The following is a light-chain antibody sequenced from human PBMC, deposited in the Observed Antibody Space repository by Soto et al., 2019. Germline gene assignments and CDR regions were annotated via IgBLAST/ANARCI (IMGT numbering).Light chain of an antibody. CDR3: QQRSNWPRT. CDR1: QNISSY. V-gene: IGKV3-11*01. CDR2: DVS. J-gene: IGKJ1*01. Sequence: IALTQSPATLSVSPGIRATIHCRASQNISSYLIWYQQKPGQAPRLLIYDVSNRATGIPARFSGSGSGTDFTLTISSLEPEDFAVYYCQQRSNWPRTFGQGTKVDI.